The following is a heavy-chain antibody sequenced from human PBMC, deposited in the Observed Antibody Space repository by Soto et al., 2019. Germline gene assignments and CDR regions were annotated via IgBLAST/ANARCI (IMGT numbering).Heavy chain of an antibody. J-gene: IGHJ4*02. CDR1: GFSLSTSGVG. CDR2: IYWDDDK. V-gene: IGHV2-5*02. CDR3: AHSGSYYDFWSGYQSPVFDY. Sequence: GSGPTLVNPTQTLTLTCTFSGFSLSTSGVGVGWIRQPPGKALEWLALIYWDDDKRYSPSLKSRLTITKDTSKNQVVLTMTNMDPVDTATYYCAHSGSYYDFWSGYQSPVFDYWGQGTLVTVSS. D-gene: IGHD3-3*01.